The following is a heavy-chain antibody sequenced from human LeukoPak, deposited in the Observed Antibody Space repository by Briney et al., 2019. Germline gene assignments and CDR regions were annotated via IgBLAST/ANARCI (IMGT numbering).Heavy chain of an antibody. CDR2: ISAYNGNT. CDR3: ARDGEYSSGWYVNYYGMDV. CDR1: GYTFTSYG. V-gene: IGHV1-18*01. Sequence: GASVKVSCKASGYTFTSYGISWVRQAPGQGLEWMGWISAYNGNTNYAQKLQGRVTMTTDTSTSTAYMELRSLRSDDTAVYYCARDGEYSSGWYVNYYGMDVWGQGTTVTVSS. D-gene: IGHD6-19*01. J-gene: IGHJ6*02.